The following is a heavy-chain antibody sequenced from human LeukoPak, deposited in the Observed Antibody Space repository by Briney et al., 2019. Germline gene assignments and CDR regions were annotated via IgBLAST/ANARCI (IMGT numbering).Heavy chain of an antibody. V-gene: IGHV4-59*12. J-gene: IGHJ4*02. CDR3: ARETMLAGFASGLGFNY. D-gene: IGHD6-19*01. CDR1: GASISSWY. Sequence: SETLSLTCTVAGASISSWYWSWIRQPPGKGLEWIGNIHGSGNTNYNPSLKSRLSMSLDTSKNQVSLNLTSVTAADTATYFCARETMLAGFASGLGFNYWGQGILVIVSS. CDR2: IHGSGNT.